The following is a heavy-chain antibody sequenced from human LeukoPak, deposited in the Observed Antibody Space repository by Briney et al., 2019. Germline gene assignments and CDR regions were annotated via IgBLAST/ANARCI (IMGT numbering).Heavy chain of an antibody. CDR2: ISGSGGST. J-gene: IGHJ4*02. V-gene: IGHV3-23*01. CDR1: GFTFSSYA. D-gene: IGHD3-3*01. Sequence: GGSLRLSCAASGFTFSSYAMSWVRQAPGKGLEWVSAISGSGGSTYYADSVKGRFTISRDNSKNTLYLQMNSLRAEDTAAYYCAKDPAGITIFGVVSHYFDYWGQGTLVTVSS. CDR3: AKDPAGITIFGVVSHYFDY.